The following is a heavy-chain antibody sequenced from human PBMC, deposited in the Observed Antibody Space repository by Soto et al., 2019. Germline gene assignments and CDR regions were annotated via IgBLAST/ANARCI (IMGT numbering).Heavy chain of an antibody. Sequence: SLRLSCTASGLAFRNNGIHWVRQAPGRGLEWVAVIWSDGTKKFYAGSVRGRFTISRENSKNTLYLQMNSLRAEDTAVYYCARDRLEEPAGKETVSQFDYWGQGTLVNVSS. D-gene: IGHD6-13*01. CDR2: IWSDGTKK. V-gene: IGHV3-33*01. J-gene: IGHJ4*02. CDR3: ARDRLEEPAGKETVSQFDY. CDR1: GLAFRNNG.